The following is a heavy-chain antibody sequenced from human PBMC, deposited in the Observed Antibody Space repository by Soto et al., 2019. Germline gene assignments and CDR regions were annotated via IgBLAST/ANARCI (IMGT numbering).Heavy chain of an antibody. V-gene: IGHV3-23*01. J-gene: IGHJ5*01. CDR2: ISGSGGNT. CDR1: GLSCDTYA. D-gene: IGHD1-20*01. CDR3: VLDSATYKRYIFES. Sequence: PGGYLKLSSAAYGLSCDTYAMRWVGQAPGKGLEWVSAISGSGGNTYYADSVKGRFTISRDNSKNTLYLQMNSLRAEDTAAYYFVLDSATYKRYIFESWGQRSSVIGSS.